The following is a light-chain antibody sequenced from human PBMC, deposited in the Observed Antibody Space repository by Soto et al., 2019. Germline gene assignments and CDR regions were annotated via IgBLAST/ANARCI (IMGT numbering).Light chain of an antibody. V-gene: IGLV2-23*01. J-gene: IGLJ7*01. Sequence: QSALTQPASVSGSPGQSITISCTGTSSDVGSYNLVSWYQQPPGKAPKLMIYEGSKRPSGVSNRFSGSKSGNTASLTISGVQAEGEADYYCCSYAGSSTAVFGGGTQLTVL. CDR2: EGS. CDR3: CSYAGSSTAV. CDR1: SSDVGSYNL.